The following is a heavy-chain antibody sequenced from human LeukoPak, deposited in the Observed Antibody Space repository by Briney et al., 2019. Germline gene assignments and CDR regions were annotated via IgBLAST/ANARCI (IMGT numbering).Heavy chain of an antibody. V-gene: IGHV3-30*04. CDR3: ARETSGYYFDY. CDR1: GFTFSSYA. J-gene: IGHJ4*02. Sequence: GGSLRLSCAASGFTFSSYAMHWVRQAPGKGLGWVAVISYDGSNKYYADSVKGRFTISRDNSKNTLYLQMNSLRADDTAVYYCARETSGYYFDYWGQGTLVTVSS. CDR2: ISYDGSNK.